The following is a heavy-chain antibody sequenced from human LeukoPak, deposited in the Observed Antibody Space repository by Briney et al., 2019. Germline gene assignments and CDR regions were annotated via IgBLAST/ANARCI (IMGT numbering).Heavy chain of an antibody. J-gene: IGHJ6*02. CDR2: ISYDGSNK. Sequence: PGRSQGLSCAASGFTFSSYAMHWVRQAPGKGLEWVAVISYDGSNKYYADSVKGRFTISRDNSKNTLYLQMNSLRAEDTAMYYCARDSRRRSMDVWGQGTTVTVSS. CDR3: ARDSRRRSMDV. CDR1: GFTFSSYA. V-gene: IGHV3-30-3*01.